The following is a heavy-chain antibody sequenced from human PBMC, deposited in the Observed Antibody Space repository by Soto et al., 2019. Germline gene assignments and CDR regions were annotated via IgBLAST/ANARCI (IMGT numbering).Heavy chain of an antibody. V-gene: IGHV4-34*01. CDR2: INHSGST. CDR1: GGSFSGYY. J-gene: IGHJ4*02. D-gene: IGHD6-13*01. CDR3: ARTAAAGTYLDY. Sequence: SETLSLTCAVYGGSFSGYYWTWIRQPPGTGLEWIGEINHSGSTNYNPSLKSRVTISVDKSKNQFSLKLSSVTAADTAVYYCARTAAAGTYLDYWGQGTLVTVSS.